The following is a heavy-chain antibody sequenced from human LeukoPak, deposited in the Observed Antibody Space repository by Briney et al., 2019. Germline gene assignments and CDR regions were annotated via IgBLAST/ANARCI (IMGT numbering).Heavy chain of an antibody. CDR3: ARVLNYYYGMDV. CDR1: GFTFSSYT. D-gene: IGHD2-15*01. J-gene: IGHJ6*02. V-gene: IGHV3-21*01. CDR2: ISSSSYI. Sequence: GGPLRLSCAASGFTFSSYTMNWVRQAPGKGLEWVSSISSSSYIYYADSVKGRFTISRDNAKNSLYLQMNSLRAEDTAVYYCARVLNYYYGMDVWGQGTTVTVSS.